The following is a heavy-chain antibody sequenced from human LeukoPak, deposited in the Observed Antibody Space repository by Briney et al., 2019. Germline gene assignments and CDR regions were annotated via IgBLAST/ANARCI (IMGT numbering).Heavy chain of an antibody. V-gene: IGHV1-2*02. J-gene: IGHJ6*03. Sequence: ASVKVSCKASGYNFIDYYMHWVRQAPGQGLEWMGWINPNTGGTKSAQKLQGRVTMTTDTSTSTAYMELRSLRSDDTAVYYCARVGAVAGTNYYYYMDVWGKGTTVTVSS. CDR3: ARVGAVAGTNYYYYMDV. CDR1: GYNFIDYY. CDR2: INPNTGGT. D-gene: IGHD6-19*01.